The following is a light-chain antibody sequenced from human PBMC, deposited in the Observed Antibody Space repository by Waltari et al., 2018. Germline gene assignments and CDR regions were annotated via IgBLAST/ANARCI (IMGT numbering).Light chain of an antibody. J-gene: IGLJ1*01. CDR1: SSDIGIYNY. V-gene: IGLV2-14*03. CDR2: DVS. Sequence: QSALTQPASVSGSLGQSITMSCTGTSSDIGIYNYVSWYQQHPGKAPKLLIYDVSNLPAGVSNRFAGSKSGNSAYLTIAALQSEDEADYYCTSVSSDSTPLVFGTGTRVTV. CDR3: TSVSSDSTPLV.